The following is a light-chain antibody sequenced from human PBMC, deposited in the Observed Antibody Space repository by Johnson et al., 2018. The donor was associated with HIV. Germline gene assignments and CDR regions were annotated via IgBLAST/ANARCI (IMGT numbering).Light chain of an antibody. CDR1: SSDMGNYA. CDR2: ENN. J-gene: IGLJ1*01. CDR3: GAWDRSLPAHYV. Sequence: HSVLTQPPSVSAAPGQKVTISCSGSSSDMGNYAVSWYQQLPGTAPKLLIYENNKRPSWIPDRFSGSKSGTSATLSITGLQTGDEADYFCGAWDRSLPAHYVFGTGTKVTVL. V-gene: IGLV1-51*02.